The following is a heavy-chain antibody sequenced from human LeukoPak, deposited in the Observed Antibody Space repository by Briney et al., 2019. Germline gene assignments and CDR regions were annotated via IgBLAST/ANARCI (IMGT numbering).Heavy chain of an antibody. Sequence: SETLSLTCTVSGGSISSYYWSWIRQPPGKGLEWIGYIYYSGSTNYNPSLKSRITISVDTSKNQFSLKLSSVTAADTAVYYCAGIGGEGYNLYHFDFWGQGTLVTVSS. D-gene: IGHD5-24*01. CDR2: IYYSGST. V-gene: IGHV4-59*08. CDR3: AGIGGEGYNLYHFDF. CDR1: GGSISSYY. J-gene: IGHJ4*02.